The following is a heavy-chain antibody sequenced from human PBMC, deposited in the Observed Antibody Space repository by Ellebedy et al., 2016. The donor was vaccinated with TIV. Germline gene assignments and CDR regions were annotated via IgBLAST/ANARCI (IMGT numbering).Heavy chain of an antibody. V-gene: IGHV3-30*02. J-gene: IGHJ3*02. Sequence: PGGSLRLSCAASGFTFSSYGMHWVRQAPGKGLEWVAFIRYDGSNKSYADSVKGRFTISRDNSKNKLYLQMDSRRAEDTDVYYCAKDLWYYDSSGYYPNGDAFDIWGQGTMVTVSS. CDR2: IRYDGSNK. CDR1: GFTFSSYG. CDR3: AKDLWYYDSSGYYPNGDAFDI. D-gene: IGHD3-22*01.